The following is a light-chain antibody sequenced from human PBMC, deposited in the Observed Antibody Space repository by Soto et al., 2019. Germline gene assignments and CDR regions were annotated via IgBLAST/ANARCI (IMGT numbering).Light chain of an antibody. Sequence: QSVLTQPPSVSRAPGQRVTISCTGSSSNIGAGYDVHWYQQLPGTAPKLLIYGNSNRPSGVPDRFSGSKSGTSASLAITGLQAEDEADYYCQSYDSSLSGSLVFGGGTKLTVL. J-gene: IGLJ2*01. CDR1: SSNIGAGYD. V-gene: IGLV1-40*01. CDR2: GNS. CDR3: QSYDSSLSGSLV.